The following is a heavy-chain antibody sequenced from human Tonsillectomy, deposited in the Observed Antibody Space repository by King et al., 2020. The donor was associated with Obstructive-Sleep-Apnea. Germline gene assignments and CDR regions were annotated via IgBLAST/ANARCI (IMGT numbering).Heavy chain of an antibody. J-gene: IGHJ4*02. CDR1: GFTLSSYA. Sequence: VQLVESGGGVVQPGRSLRLSCAASGFTLSSYAMHWVRQAPGKGLEWGAVISFDGSNKYYADSVKGRFTISRDNSKNTLYLQMNSLRAEDTAVYYCAREGEAVALGGYFDYWGQGTLVTVSS. CDR2: ISFDGSNK. D-gene: IGHD6-19*01. CDR3: AREGEAVALGGYFDY. V-gene: IGHV3-30*04.